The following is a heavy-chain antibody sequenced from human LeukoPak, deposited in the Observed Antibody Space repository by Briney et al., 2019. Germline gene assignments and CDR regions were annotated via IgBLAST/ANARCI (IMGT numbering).Heavy chain of an antibody. J-gene: IGHJ2*01. D-gene: IGHD3-22*01. CDR1: GYTFSSYG. CDR2: ISAYTGNR. Sequence: ASVKVSCKASGYTFSSYGISWVRQAPGQGLEWVAWISAYTGNRNYAQKVQGRVTMTTDTSTSTAYMELRSLRSDDTAVYYCARGRRGSSGPWSWYLDLWGRGTLVTASS. CDR3: ARGRRGSSGPWSWYLDL. V-gene: IGHV1-18*01.